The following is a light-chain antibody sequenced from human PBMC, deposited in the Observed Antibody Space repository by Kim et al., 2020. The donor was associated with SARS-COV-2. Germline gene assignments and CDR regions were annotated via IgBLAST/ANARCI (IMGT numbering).Light chain of an antibody. Sequence: SASIGDRVTITCRASQSFSTWLAWYQQRPAKTPKLLISEASTLKSGVPSRFSGSESGAEFTLTITNLQPDDFATYYCQQYNNYPYTFGQGTKLEI. J-gene: IGKJ2*01. CDR1: QSFSTW. CDR2: EAS. CDR3: QQYNNYPYT. V-gene: IGKV1-5*03.